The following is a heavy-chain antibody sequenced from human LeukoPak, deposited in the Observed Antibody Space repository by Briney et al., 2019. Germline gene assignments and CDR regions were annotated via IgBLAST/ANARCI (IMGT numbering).Heavy chain of an antibody. J-gene: IGHJ4*02. CDR1: GFIFNTNV. Sequence: GGSLRLSCAASGFIFNTNVMSWVRQAPGKGLEWVANIKQDGSEKNYVDSVKGRFTISRDNAKNSLYLQMNSLRAEDTAVYYCASGLELDYWGQGTLVTVSS. V-gene: IGHV3-7*03. CDR3: ASGLELDY. CDR2: IKQDGSEK.